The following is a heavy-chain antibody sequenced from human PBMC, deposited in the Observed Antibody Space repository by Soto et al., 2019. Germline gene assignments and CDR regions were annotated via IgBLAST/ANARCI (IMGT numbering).Heavy chain of an antibody. D-gene: IGHD1-26*01. CDR2: VYYSGTT. Sequence: SETLSLTCTVSGGSIRNGDYYWGWIRQPPGKGLEWIGYVYYSGTTYSHPSLNSRVSLPVDTSENQFSLRLTSVTAADTAVYYCVTVNLVGAAYYFDYWGPGTRVTVSS. CDR1: GGSIRNGDYY. V-gene: IGHV4-30-4*01. J-gene: IGHJ4*02. CDR3: VTVNLVGAAYYFDY.